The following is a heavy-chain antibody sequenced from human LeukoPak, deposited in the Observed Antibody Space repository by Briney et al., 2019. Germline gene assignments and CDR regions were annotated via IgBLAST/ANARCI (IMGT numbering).Heavy chain of an antibody. CDR1: GYTFTSNY. CDR2: IYPRDGST. V-gene: IGHV1-46*01. J-gene: IGHJ4*02. CDR3: ARGQEGSDY. Sequence: ASVKVSCKASGYTFTSNYIHWVRQAPGQGLEWMGMIYPRDGSTSYAQKFQGRVTVTRDTSTSTVHMELSGLRSEDTAVYYCARGQEGSDYWGQGTLVTVSS.